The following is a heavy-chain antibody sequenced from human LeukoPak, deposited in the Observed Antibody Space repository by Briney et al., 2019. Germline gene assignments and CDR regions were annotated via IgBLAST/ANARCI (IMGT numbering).Heavy chain of an antibody. CDR2: IYSGGST. D-gene: IGHD3-22*01. J-gene: IGHJ5*01. V-gene: IGHV3-66*04. CDR3: TSHYDSSGYLPDS. CDR1: GFTFSSYA. Sequence: GGSLRLSCAASGFTFSSYAMSWVRQAPGKGLEWVSVIYSGGSTYYADSVKGRFTISRDNSKNTLYLQMNSLKTEDTAVYYCTSHYDSSGYLPDSWGQGTLVTVSS.